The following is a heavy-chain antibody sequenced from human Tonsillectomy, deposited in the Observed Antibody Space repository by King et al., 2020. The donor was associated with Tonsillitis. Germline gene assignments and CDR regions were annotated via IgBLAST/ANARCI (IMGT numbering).Heavy chain of an antibody. CDR2: ISSSSSYT. Sequence: VQLVESGGGLVKPGGSLRLSCAASGFTFSDYYMSWIRQAPGKGLVWVSYISSSSSYTTYAASVKGRFTISRDNAKNSLYLQMNSLRDEDPAVYYCARARSYYYDSSGYYYWGQGTLVTVSS. CDR1: GFTFSDYY. J-gene: IGHJ4*02. D-gene: IGHD3-22*01. V-gene: IGHV3-11*05. CDR3: ARARSYYYDSSGYYY.